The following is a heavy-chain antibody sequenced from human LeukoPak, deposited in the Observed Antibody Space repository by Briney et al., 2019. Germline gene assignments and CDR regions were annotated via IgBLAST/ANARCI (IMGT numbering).Heavy chain of an antibody. Sequence: ASVKVSCKASGYTFTSYGISWVRQAPGQGLEWMGWISAYNGNTNYAQKLQGRVTMTTDTSTSTAYMELRSLRSDDTAVYYCACPASITDVGGFDYWGQGTLVTVSS. V-gene: IGHV1-18*01. CDR3: ACPASITDVGGFDY. J-gene: IGHJ4*02. CDR1: GYTFTSYG. D-gene: IGHD3-10*01. CDR2: ISAYNGNT.